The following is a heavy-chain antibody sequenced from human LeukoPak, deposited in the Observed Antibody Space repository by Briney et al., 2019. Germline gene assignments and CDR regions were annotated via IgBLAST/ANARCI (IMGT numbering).Heavy chain of an antibody. J-gene: IGHJ2*01. D-gene: IGHD3-10*01. CDR1: GFTFSSYA. Sequence: GGSLGLSCAASGFTFSSYAMSWVRQAPGKGLEWVSAISGSGGSTYYADSVKGRFTISRDNSKNTLYLQMNSLRAEDTAVYYCAKLINYYGSGSYWYFDLWGRGTLVTVSS. CDR2: ISGSGGST. V-gene: IGHV3-23*01. CDR3: AKLINYYGSGSYWYFDL.